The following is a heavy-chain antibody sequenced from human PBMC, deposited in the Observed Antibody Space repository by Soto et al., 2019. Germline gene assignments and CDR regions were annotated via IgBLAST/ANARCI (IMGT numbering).Heavy chain of an antibody. CDR3: ASGTIVGATSTIDY. Sequence: QVQLVQSGAEVKKPGSSVKVSCKASGGTFSSYAISWVRQAPGQGLEWMGGIIPIFGTANYAQKLQGRVTITADESTSTAYMELSSLRSEDTAVYYCASGTIVGATSTIDYWGQGTLVTVSS. CDR1: GGTFSSYA. D-gene: IGHD1-26*01. CDR2: IIPIFGTA. V-gene: IGHV1-69*12. J-gene: IGHJ4*02.